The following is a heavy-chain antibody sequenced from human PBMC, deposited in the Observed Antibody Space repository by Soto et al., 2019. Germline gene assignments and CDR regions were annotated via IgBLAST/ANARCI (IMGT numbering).Heavy chain of an antibody. V-gene: IGHV3-11*01. CDR2: ISSSGSTI. D-gene: IGHD6-19*01. CDR1: GFTFSDYY. Sequence: PGGSLRLSCAASGFTFSDYYMSWIRQAPGKGLEWVSYISSSGSTIYYADSVKGRFTISRDNAKNSLYLQMNSLRAEDTAVYYCAREYSSGWYRGVNWFDPWGQGTLVTVSS. J-gene: IGHJ5*02. CDR3: AREYSSGWYRGVNWFDP.